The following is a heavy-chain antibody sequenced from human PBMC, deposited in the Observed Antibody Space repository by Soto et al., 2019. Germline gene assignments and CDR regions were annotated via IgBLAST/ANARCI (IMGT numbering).Heavy chain of an antibody. CDR2: INAGNGNT. V-gene: IGHV1-3*01. CDR1: GYTFTRYS. J-gene: IGHJ4*02. CDR3: ARAVSYYYDSSGYYYDPTFDY. Sequence: ASGKVSCKASGYTFTRYSMHWVRQAPGQRLEWMGWINAGNGNTKYSQKFQGRVTITRDTSASTAYMELSSLRSEDTAVYYCARAVSYYYDSSGYYYDPTFDYWGQGTLVTVSS. D-gene: IGHD3-22*01.